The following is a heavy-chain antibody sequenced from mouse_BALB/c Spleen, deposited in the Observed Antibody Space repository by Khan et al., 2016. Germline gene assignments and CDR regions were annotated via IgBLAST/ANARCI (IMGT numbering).Heavy chain of an antibody. CDR2: ISYSGST. V-gene: IGHV3-2*02. CDR3: ARGRYYGSRGYFDV. CDR1: GYSITSDYA. D-gene: IGHD1-1*01. Sequence: EVQLQESGPDLVKPSQSLSLTCTVTGYSITSDYAWNWIRQFPGNKLEWMGYISYSGSTSYNPSLKSRISITRDTSKNQFFLQLNSVTTEDTATYYCARGRYYGSRGYFDVWGAGTTVTVSS. J-gene: IGHJ1*01.